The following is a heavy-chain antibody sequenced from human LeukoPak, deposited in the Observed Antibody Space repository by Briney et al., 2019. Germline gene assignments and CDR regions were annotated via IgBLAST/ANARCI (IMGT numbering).Heavy chain of an antibody. V-gene: IGHV3-53*01. J-gene: IGHJ4*02. D-gene: IGHD5-24*01. CDR1: GFTFSSNY. CDR2: IYSGGST. Sequence: GGSLRLSCAASGFTFSSNYMSWVRQAPGKGLEWVSVIYSGGSTYYADSVKGRFTISRDNSKNTLYLQMNSLRAEDTAVYYCAKARMEMATIDYFDYWGQGTLVTVSS. CDR3: AKARMEMATIDYFDY.